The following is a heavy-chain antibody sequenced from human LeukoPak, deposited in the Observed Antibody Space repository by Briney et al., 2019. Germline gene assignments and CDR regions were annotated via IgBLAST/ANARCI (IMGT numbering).Heavy chain of an antibody. CDR2: IYSGGST. CDR3: AKGGDSSSSPLDY. Sequence: GGSLRLSCAASGFTVSSNYMSWVRQAPGKGLEWVSVIYSGGSTYYADSVKGRFTISRDNSKNTLYLQMNSLRAEDTAVYYCAKGGDSSSSPLDYWGQGTLVTVSS. J-gene: IGHJ4*02. CDR1: GFTVSSNY. V-gene: IGHV3-53*05. D-gene: IGHD6-6*01.